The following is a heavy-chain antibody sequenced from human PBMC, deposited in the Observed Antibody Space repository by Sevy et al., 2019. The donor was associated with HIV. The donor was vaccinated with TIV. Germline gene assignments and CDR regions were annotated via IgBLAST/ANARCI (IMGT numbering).Heavy chain of an antibody. D-gene: IGHD6-13*01. CDR1: GGSISSGDYY. CDR2: IFYSGST. Sequence: SETLSLTCTVSGGSISSGDYYWSWIRQPPGKGLEWIGYIFYSGSTYYNPSLKSRVTISVDTRKNQFSLKLSSVTAADTAVYYCARTVSGSSWAFDPWGQGTLVTVSS. V-gene: IGHV4-30-4*01. J-gene: IGHJ5*02. CDR3: ARTVSGSSWAFDP.